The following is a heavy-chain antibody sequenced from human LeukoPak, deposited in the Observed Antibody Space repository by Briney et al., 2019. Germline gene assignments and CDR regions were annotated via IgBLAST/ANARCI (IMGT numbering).Heavy chain of an antibody. Sequence: GGSLRLSCAASGFTVSSNYMSWVRQAPGKGLEWVSVIYSGGSTYYADSVKGRFTISRDNAKNSLYLQMNSLRAEDTAVYYCAREGYYDSSGYYLAYYFDYWGQGTLVTVSS. J-gene: IGHJ4*02. CDR2: IYSGGST. CDR1: GFTVSSNY. D-gene: IGHD3-22*01. V-gene: IGHV3-53*01. CDR3: AREGYYDSSGYYLAYYFDY.